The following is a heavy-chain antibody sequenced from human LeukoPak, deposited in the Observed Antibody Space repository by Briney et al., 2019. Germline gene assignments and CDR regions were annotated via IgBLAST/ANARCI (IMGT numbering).Heavy chain of an antibody. Sequence: GGSLRLSCAASGFTFSSYEMNWVRQAPGKGLEWVSYISSSGSTIYYADSVKGRFTISRDNAKNSLYLQMNSLRAEDTAVYYCARDQVGYYGSEHPPFDPWGQGTLVTVSS. V-gene: IGHV3-48*03. CDR3: ARDQVGYYGSEHPPFDP. J-gene: IGHJ5*02. D-gene: IGHD3-10*01. CDR2: ISSSGSTI. CDR1: GFTFSSYE.